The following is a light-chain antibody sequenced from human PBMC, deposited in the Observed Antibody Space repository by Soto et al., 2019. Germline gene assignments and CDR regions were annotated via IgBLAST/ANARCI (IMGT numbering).Light chain of an antibody. V-gene: IGLV1-44*01. CDR2: RDN. J-gene: IGLJ1*01. CDR3: AAWDDSLNGCV. CDR1: SSNIGTYS. Sequence: QSVLTQPPSASGTPGQRVTISCSGSSSNIGTYSVSWYQHFPGTAPRLLIYRDNQRPSGVPDRFSASKSGASASLAISGLQSEDEADFYCAAWDDSLNGCVFGTGTKVTVL.